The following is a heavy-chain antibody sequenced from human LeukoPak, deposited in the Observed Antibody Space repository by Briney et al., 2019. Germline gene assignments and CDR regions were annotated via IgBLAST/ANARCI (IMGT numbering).Heavy chain of an antibody. J-gene: IGHJ4*02. CDR2: IFTYNGDT. D-gene: IGHD1-1*01. V-gene: IGHV1-18*01. CDR1: GYTFISYG. Sequence: ASVKVSCKASGYTFISYGISWVRQAPGQGLEWVGWIFTYNGDTKYEKKFQGRVTMTTDSSTNTVYLELRSLRSDDTAAYYCARGKEREPFDFWGQGTLVTVSS. CDR3: ARGKEREPFDF.